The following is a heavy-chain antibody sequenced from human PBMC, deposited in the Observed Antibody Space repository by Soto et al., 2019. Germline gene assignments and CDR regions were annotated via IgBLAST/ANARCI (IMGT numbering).Heavy chain of an antibody. CDR1: GFTFSSYA. D-gene: IGHD1-1*01. V-gene: IGHV3-30-3*01. J-gene: IGHJ5*02. Sequence: QVQLVESGGGVVQPGRSLRLSCAASGFTFSSYAMHWARQAPGKGLEWVAVISYDGSNKYYADSVKGRFTISRDNSKNTLYLQMNSLRAEDTAVYYCARDRAGDNWFDPWGQGTLVTVSS. CDR2: ISYDGSNK. CDR3: ARDRAGDNWFDP.